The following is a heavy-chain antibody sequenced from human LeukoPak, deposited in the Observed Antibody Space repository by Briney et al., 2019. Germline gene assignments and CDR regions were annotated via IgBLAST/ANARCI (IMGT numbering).Heavy chain of an antibody. CDR2: INPNSGGT. CDR3: ARGSGSYTYFYYYGMDV. J-gene: IGHJ6*02. V-gene: IGHV1-2*02. Sequence: ASVKVSCKASGYTFTGYYMHWVRQAPGQGLEWMGWINPNSGGTNYAQKFQGRVTMTGDTSTSTAYMELSSLRSEDTAVYYCARGSGSYTYFYYYGMDVWGQGTTVTVSS. CDR1: GYTFTGYY. D-gene: IGHD3-10*01.